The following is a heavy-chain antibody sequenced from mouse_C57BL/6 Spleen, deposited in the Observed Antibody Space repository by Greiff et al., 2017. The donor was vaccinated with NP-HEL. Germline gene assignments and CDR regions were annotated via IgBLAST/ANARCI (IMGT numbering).Heavy chain of an antibody. Sequence: QVQLQQPGAELVKPGASVTMSCKASGYTFTSYWITWVKQRPGQGLEWIGDIYPGSGSTNYNEKFKSKATLTVDTSSSTAYMQLSSLTSEDSAVYYCARYDYDEGTAYWGQGTLVTVSA. CDR2: IYPGSGST. CDR3: ARYDYDEGTAY. V-gene: IGHV1-55*01. D-gene: IGHD2-4*01. CDR1: GYTFTSYW. J-gene: IGHJ3*01.